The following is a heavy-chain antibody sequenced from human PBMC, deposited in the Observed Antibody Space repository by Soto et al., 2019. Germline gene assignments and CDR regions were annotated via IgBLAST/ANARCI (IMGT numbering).Heavy chain of an antibody. Sequence: QVQLVESGGGVVQPGRSLRLSCAASGFTFSSYGMHWVRQAPGKGLEWVAVIWYDGSNKYYADSVKGRFTISRANSKTTLYLQMNSLRAEYTAVYYWARTASAAPYYFDYWGQGTLVTASS. J-gene: IGHJ4*02. CDR1: GFTFSSYG. CDR2: IWYDGSNK. CDR3: ARTASAAPYYFDY. V-gene: IGHV3-33*01. D-gene: IGHD2-2*01.